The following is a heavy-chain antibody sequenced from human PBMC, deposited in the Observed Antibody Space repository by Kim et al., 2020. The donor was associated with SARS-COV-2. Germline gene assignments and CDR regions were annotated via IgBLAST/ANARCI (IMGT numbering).Heavy chain of an antibody. J-gene: IGHJ3*02. CDR1: GGTFSSYA. CDR2: IIPIFGTA. CDR3: AREGVGATDAFDI. Sequence: SVKVSCKASGGTFSSYAISWVRQAPGQGLEWMGGIIPIFGTANYAQKFQGRVTITADESTSTAYMELSSLRSEDTAVYYCAREGVGATDAFDIWGQGTMVTVSS. V-gene: IGHV1-69*13. D-gene: IGHD1-26*01.